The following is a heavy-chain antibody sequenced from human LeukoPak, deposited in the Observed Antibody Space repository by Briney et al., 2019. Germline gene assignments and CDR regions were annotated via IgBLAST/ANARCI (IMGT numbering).Heavy chain of an antibody. CDR3: ARGRSSSFYYGMDV. Sequence: SVKVSCKASGGTFSSYAISWVRQAPGQGLEWMGRIIHILGIANYAQKFQGRVTITADKSTSTAYMELSSLRSEDTAVYYCARGRSSSFYYGMDVWGQGTTVTVSS. D-gene: IGHD6-13*01. CDR1: GGTFSSYA. CDR2: IIHILGIA. V-gene: IGHV1-69*04. J-gene: IGHJ6*02.